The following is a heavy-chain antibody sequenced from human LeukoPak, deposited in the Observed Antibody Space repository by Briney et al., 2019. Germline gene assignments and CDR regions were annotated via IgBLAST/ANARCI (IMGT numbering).Heavy chain of an antibody. D-gene: IGHD3-22*01. CDR2: INHSGST. V-gene: IGHV4-34*01. CDR1: GGSFSGYY. Sequence: SETLSLTCAVYGGSFSGYYWSWIRQPPGKGLEWIGEINHSGSTNYNPSLKSRVTISVDTSKNQFSLKLSSVTAADTAVYYCARVTYDSSGYYDYWGQGTPVTVSS. CDR3: ARVTYDSSGYYDY. J-gene: IGHJ4*02.